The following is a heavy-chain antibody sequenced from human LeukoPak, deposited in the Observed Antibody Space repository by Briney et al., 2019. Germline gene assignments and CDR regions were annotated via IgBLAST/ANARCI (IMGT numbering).Heavy chain of an antibody. V-gene: IGHV3-30*02. CDR2: IRNDGSNK. CDR3: AKDIGFGTDGDAFYM. D-gene: IGHD3-10*01. J-gene: IGHJ3*02. CDR1: GFTFSSYG. Sequence: PGGSLRLSCAASGFTFSSYGMNWVRQAPGKGLEWVAFIRNDGSNKYYADSVKGRFTISRDSSRVYLQMTSLRAEDTALYYCAKDIGFGTDGDAFYMWGQGTMVTVSS.